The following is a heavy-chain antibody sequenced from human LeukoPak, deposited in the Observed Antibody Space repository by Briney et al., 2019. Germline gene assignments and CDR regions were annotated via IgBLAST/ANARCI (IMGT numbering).Heavy chain of an antibody. CDR1: GGSISSYY. V-gene: IGHV4-59*01. Sequence: SETLSLTCTVSGGSISSYYWSWIRQPPGKGLEWIGYIYYSGSTNYNPSLKSRVTISVDTSKNQFPLKLSSVTAADTAVYYCARHYGYYYYYGMDVWGQGTTVTVSS. D-gene: IGHD3-10*01. CDR3: ARHYGYYYYYGMDV. CDR2: IYYSGST. J-gene: IGHJ6*02.